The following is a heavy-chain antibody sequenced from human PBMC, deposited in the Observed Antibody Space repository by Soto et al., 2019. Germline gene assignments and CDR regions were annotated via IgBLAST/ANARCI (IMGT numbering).Heavy chain of an antibody. D-gene: IGHD4-17*01. CDR1: GYNFNQYY. V-gene: IGHV1-46*02. Sequence: QVQLVESGAEVRKPGASVRLSCETSGYNFNQYYIHWVRQAPGQGLEWMGIINLRGGTTEYAHKFRGRVTVTGDTSTSTAYMQLSSLRPDDTAVYFCARGPDDSDVPRWDYWGQGTLVTVSS. J-gene: IGHJ4*02. CDR3: ARGPDDSDVPRWDY. CDR2: INLRGGTT.